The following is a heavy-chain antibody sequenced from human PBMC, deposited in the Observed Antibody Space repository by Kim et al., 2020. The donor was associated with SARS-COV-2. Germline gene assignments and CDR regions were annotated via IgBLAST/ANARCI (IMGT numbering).Heavy chain of an antibody. CDR1: GYTFTSYA. Sequence: ASVKVSCKASGYTFTSYAMHWVRQAPGQRLEWMGWINAGNGNTKYSQKFQGRVTITRDTSASTAYMELSSLRSEDTAVYYCAREFLAPDHFDSFVNWFDPCGQGTLVPVSS. CDR3: AREFLAPDHFDSFVNWFDP. D-gene: IGHD3-9*01. V-gene: IGHV1-3*01. CDR2: INAGNGNT. J-gene: IGHJ5*02.